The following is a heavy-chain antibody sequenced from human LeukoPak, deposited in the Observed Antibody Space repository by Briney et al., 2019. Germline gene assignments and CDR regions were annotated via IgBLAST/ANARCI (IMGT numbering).Heavy chain of an antibody. CDR1: GYSISSGYY. J-gene: IGHJ2*01. CDR2: IYHSGRT. D-gene: IGHD3-10*01. CDR3: AKARAYDDSGNPYWHFDL. Sequence: SETLSLTCTVSGYSISSGYYWGWIRQPPGKGLEWIGSIYHSGRTYYNPSLKSRVTISVDTSKNQFSLKLSSVTAADTAVYYCAKARAYDDSGNPYWHFDLWGRGTLVTVSS. V-gene: IGHV4-38-2*02.